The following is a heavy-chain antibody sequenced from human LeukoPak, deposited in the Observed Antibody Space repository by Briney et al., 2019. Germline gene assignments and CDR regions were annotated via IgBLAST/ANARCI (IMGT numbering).Heavy chain of an antibody. CDR3: AKDAEYGSGSSNWFDP. V-gene: IGHV3-23*01. CDR1: GFTFSSYA. J-gene: IGHJ5*02. CDR2: ISGSGGST. Sequence: GGSLRLSCAASGFTFSSYAMSWVRQAPGKGLEWVSAISGSGGSTYYADSVKGRFTISRDNSKNTLYLQMNSLRAEDTAVYYCAKDAEYGSGSSNWFDPWGQGTLVTVSS. D-gene: IGHD3-10*01.